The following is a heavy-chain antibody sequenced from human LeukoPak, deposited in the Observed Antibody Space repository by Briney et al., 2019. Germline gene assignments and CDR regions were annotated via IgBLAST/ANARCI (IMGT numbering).Heavy chain of an antibody. D-gene: IGHD2-15*01. V-gene: IGHV3-20*04. CDR2: INWNGGST. CDR3: AKKRYCSGGSCYSHWFDP. J-gene: IGHJ5*02. Sequence: GGSLRLSCAASGFTFDDYGMSWVRQAPGKGLEWVSGINWNGGSTGYADSVKGRFTISRDNAKNSLYLQMNSLRAEDTAVYYCAKKRYCSGGSCYSHWFDPWGQGTLVTVSS. CDR1: GFTFDDYG.